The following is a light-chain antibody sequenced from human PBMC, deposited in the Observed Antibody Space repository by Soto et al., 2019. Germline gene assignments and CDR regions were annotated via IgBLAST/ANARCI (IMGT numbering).Light chain of an antibody. CDR2: FGS. CDR1: ESLLHTNGNNY. CDR3: MQALQTRWT. Sequence: DIVMTQSPLSLRVTPGEPASLPCRSSESLLHTNGNNYLDWYLQKPGQSPQLLIYFGSTRASGVPDRFSGSGSDTDFTLTISRVEAEDVGVYYCMQALQTRWTFGQGTKVEIK. J-gene: IGKJ1*01. V-gene: IGKV2-28*01.